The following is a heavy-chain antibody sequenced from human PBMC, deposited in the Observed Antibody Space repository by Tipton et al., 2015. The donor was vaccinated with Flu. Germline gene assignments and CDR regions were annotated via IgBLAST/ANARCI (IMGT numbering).Heavy chain of an antibody. J-gene: IGHJ5*02. CDR2: INPNSGGT. CDR1: GYTLTGYY. D-gene: IGHD6-13*01. Sequence: QLVQSGAEMRKPGASVKVSCKASGYTLTGYYMHWVRQAPGQGLEWMGWINPNSGGTSSAQTFQGRVTMTRDTSINTAYMEMTSLTSDDTAVYYCATVKPTGYLGTAAGWFDTWGQGTLVSVSS. CDR3: ATVKPTGYLGTAAGWFDT. V-gene: IGHV1-2*02.